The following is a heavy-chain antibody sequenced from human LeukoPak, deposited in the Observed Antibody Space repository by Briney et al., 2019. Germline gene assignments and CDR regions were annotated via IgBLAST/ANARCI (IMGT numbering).Heavy chain of an antibody. Sequence: ASVKVSFKASGYTFTSYGISWVRQAPGQGLEWMGWISAYNGNTNYAQKLQGRVTMTTDTSTSTAYMELRSLRSDDTAVYYCARTYCSGGSCYSGAVAWFDPWGQGTLVTVSS. D-gene: IGHD2-15*01. CDR3: ARTYCSGGSCYSGAVAWFDP. CDR2: ISAYNGNT. CDR1: GYTFTSYG. J-gene: IGHJ5*02. V-gene: IGHV1-18*01.